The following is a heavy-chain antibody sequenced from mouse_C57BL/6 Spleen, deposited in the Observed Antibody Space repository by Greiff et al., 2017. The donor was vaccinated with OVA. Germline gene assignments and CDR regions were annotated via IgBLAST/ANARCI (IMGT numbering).Heavy chain of an antibody. J-gene: IGHJ2*01. Sequence: EVMLVESGGGLVKPGGSLKLSCAASGFTFSSYAMSWVRQTPEKRLEWVATISDGGSYTYYPDNVKGRFTISRDNAKNNLYLQMSHLKSEDTAMYYCARETHYFDYWGQGTTLTVSS. CDR2: ISDGGSYT. CDR3: ARETHYFDY. CDR1: GFTFSSYA. V-gene: IGHV5-4*01.